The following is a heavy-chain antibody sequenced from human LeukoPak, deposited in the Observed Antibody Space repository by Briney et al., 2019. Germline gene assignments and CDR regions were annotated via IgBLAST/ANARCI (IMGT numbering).Heavy chain of an antibody. J-gene: IGHJ4*02. Sequence: GGSLRLSCAASGLTVSTNYMSWVRQVPGKGLEWVSLIYSSGSTYYADSVKGRFTISRDHSKNTLYLQMSSLTAEDTAVYYCARTSLSGDGYKVGYFDSWGQGTLVTVSS. CDR3: ARTSLSGDGYKVGYFDS. CDR2: IYSSGST. CDR1: GLTVSTNY. V-gene: IGHV3-53*01. D-gene: IGHD5-24*01.